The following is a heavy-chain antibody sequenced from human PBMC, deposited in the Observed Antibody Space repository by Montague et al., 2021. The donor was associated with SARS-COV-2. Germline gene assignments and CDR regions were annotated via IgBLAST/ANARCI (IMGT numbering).Heavy chain of an antibody. Sequence: SDTLSLTCTVSGYSINSNYYWGWIRQPPGKGLEWIGCSYHSGTTXYHPSLKSRVTISLDTSNNHFSPKVTSVTAADTAVYYCARAPYYGPGKPYQFDYWGRGTLVTVSS. CDR2: SYHSGTT. J-gene: IGHJ4*02. CDR3: ARAPYYGPGKPYQFDY. CDR1: GYSINSNYY. V-gene: IGHV4-38-2*02. D-gene: IGHD3-10*01.